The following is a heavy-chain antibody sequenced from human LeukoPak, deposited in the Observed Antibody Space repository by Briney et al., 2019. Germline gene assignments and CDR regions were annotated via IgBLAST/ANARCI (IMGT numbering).Heavy chain of an antibody. CDR2: ISGNGDST. CDR1: GFTFSSNA. D-gene: IGHD6-19*01. Sequence: PGGSLRLSCTASGFTFSSNAMSWVRQAPGKGLEWVSVISGNGDSTYYADSVKGRFTISRDNSKNTLYLQMNSLRAEDTAVYYCAKVPKTYSSGWYTFDYWGQGTLVTVSS. V-gene: IGHV3-23*01. CDR3: AKVPKTYSSGWYTFDY. J-gene: IGHJ4*02.